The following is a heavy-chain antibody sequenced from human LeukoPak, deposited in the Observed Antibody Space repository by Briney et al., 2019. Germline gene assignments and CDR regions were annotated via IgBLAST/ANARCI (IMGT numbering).Heavy chain of an antibody. D-gene: IGHD2-8*02. J-gene: IGHJ3*02. Sequence: GASVKVSCKASGYTFTSYGISWVRQAPGQGLEWMGRIIPILGIANYAQKFQGRVTITADKSTSTAYMELSSLRSEDTAVYYCASLGTGAFDIWGQGTMVTVSS. CDR1: GYTFTSYG. CDR2: IIPILGIA. V-gene: IGHV1-69*04. CDR3: ASLGTGAFDI.